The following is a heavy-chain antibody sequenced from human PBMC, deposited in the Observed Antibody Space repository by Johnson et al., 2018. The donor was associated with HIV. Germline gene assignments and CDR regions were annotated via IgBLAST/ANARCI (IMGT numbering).Heavy chain of an antibody. CDR1: GFTFSSYT. CDR2: ISFDGANT. J-gene: IGHJ3*02. D-gene: IGHD2-2*01. CDR3: ARGYCSSTSCYAFFLPFDI. Sequence: VQLVESGGGVVQPGRSLRLSCAASGFTFSSYTMHWVRQAPGQGLEWVAVISFDGANTYYADSVKGQFTISRDNSKNTLYLQMNSLRAEGTALYYCARGYCSSTSCYAFFLPFDIWGQGTMVTVSS. V-gene: IGHV3-30*04.